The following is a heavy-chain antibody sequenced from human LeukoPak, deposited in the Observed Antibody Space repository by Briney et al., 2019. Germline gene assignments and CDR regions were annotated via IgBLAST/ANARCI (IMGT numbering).Heavy chain of an antibody. CDR1: GFTFSSYA. D-gene: IGHD3-16*01. V-gene: IGHV3-7*03. CDR2: INHNGNVN. CDR3: ARGGGLDV. Sequence: GGSLRLSCGASGFTFSSYAMSWVRQAPGKGLEWVASINHNGNVNYYVDSVKGRFSISRDNAKNSLYLQMGNLRAEDTAVYFCARGGGLDVWGQGATVTVSS. J-gene: IGHJ6*02.